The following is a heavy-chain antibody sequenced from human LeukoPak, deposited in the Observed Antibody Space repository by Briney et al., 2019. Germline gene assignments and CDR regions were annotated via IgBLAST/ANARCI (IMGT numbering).Heavy chain of an antibody. CDR2: INWNGGST. CDR3: ARDYFGSPSALDY. V-gene: IGHV3-20*04. Sequence: PGRSLRLSCAASGFTFSSYAMHWVRQAPGKGLEWVSGINWNGGSTGYADSVKGRFTISRDNAKNSLYLQMNSLRAEDTALYYCARDYFGSPSALDYWGQGTLVTVSS. CDR1: GFTFSSYA. J-gene: IGHJ4*02. D-gene: IGHD1-26*01.